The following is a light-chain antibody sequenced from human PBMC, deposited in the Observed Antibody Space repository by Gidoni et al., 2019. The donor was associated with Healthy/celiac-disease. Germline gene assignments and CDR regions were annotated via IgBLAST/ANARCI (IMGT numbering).Light chain of an antibody. CDR1: SLRSYY. CDR2: GKN. Sequence: SSELTQDPAVSVALGQTVRLTCQGDSLRSYYASWYQQKPGQAPVLVLYGKNNRPSGIPDRFSGSSSGNTASLTITGAQAEDEADYYCNSRDSSGNHPWVFGGGTKLTVL. CDR3: NSRDSSGNHPWV. J-gene: IGLJ3*02. V-gene: IGLV3-19*01.